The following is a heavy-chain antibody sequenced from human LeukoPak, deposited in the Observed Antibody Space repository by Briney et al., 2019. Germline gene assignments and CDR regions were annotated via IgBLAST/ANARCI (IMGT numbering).Heavy chain of an antibody. CDR3: AKIAGSSGYYPDY. CDR2: ISASGDST. D-gene: IGHD3-22*01. Sequence: GGSLRLSCAASAFTFSTYAMSWVRQAPGKGLGWVSAISASGDSTYYTDSVKGRSTISRDNSKDTLYLQMNSLRAEDTAVYYCAKIAGSSGYYPDYWGQGTLVTVSS. CDR1: AFTFSTYA. J-gene: IGHJ4*02. V-gene: IGHV3-23*01.